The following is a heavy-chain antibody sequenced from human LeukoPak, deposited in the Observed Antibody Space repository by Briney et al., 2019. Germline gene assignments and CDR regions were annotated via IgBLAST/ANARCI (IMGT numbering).Heavy chain of an antibody. CDR1: GFTFSNYW. V-gene: IGHV3-7*01. Sequence: GGSLRLSCAASGFTFSNYWTSWVRQAPEKGLEWVANIKADGSEKQYVDSVKGRFTISRDNAKNSLYLQMNSLRAEDTAVYYCARDPCCYSSSWGPYFDYWGQGTLVTVSS. D-gene: IGHD2-2*01. CDR2: IKADGSEK. CDR3: ARDPCCYSSSWGPYFDY. J-gene: IGHJ4*02.